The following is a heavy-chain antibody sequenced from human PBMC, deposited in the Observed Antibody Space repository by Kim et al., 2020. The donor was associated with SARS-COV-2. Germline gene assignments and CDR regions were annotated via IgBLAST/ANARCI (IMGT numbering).Heavy chain of an antibody. CDR3: TVYYDILTGYYREGYFDY. Sequence: VKGRFTISRDDSKIIAYLQMNSLKTEDTAVYYCTVYYDILTGYYREGYFDYWGQGTLVTVSS. D-gene: IGHD3-9*01. V-gene: IGHV3-49*02. J-gene: IGHJ4*02.